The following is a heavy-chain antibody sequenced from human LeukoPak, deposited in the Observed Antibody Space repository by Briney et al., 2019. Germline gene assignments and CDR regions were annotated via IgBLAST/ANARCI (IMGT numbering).Heavy chain of an antibody. J-gene: IGHJ4*02. D-gene: IGHD3-10*01. Sequence: SETLSLTCTVSGGSISSSSYYWGWIRQPPGKGLEWIGSIYYSGSTYYNPSLKSRVTISVDTSKNQFSLKLSSVTAADTAVYYCARDPEGSGSYYNVIWGQGTLVTVSS. CDR1: GGSISSSSYY. V-gene: IGHV4-39*07. CDR3: ARDPEGSGSYYNVI. CDR2: IYYSGST.